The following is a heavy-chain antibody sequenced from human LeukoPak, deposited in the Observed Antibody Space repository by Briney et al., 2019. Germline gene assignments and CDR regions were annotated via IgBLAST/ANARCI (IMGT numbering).Heavy chain of an antibody. D-gene: IGHD6-19*01. V-gene: IGHV1-69*04. J-gene: IGHJ4*02. Sequence: ASVKVSCKASGGTFSSYAISWVRQAPGQGLEWMGRIIPILGIANYAQKFQGRVTITADKSTSTAYMELSSLRSEDTAVYYCARDRPSSGWYGFYFDYWGQGTLVTVSS. CDR1: GGTFSSYA. CDR3: ARDRPSSGWYGFYFDY. CDR2: IIPILGIA.